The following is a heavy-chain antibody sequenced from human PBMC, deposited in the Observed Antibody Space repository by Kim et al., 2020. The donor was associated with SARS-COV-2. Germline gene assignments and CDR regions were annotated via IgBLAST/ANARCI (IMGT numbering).Heavy chain of an antibody. V-gene: IGHV3-49*02. J-gene: IGHJ5*02. Sequence: ASVKGGFTISRDDSKSIAYLQMNSLKTEDTAVYYCTRAAVAGTRCRWFDPWGQGTLVTVSS. D-gene: IGHD6-19*01. CDR3: TRAAVAGTRCRWFDP.